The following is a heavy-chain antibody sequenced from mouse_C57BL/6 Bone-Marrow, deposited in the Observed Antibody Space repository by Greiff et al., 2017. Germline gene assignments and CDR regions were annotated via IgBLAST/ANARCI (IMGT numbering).Heavy chain of an antibody. J-gene: IGHJ4*01. CDR3: AADGSSPRPDAMDY. D-gene: IGHD1-1*01. V-gene: IGHV1-26*01. CDR1: GYTFTDYY. Sequence: VQLQQSGPELVKPGASVKISCKASGYTFTDYYMNWVKQSHGKSLEWIGDINPNNGGTSYNQKFKGKATLTVDKSSSTAYMELRSLTSEDAAVDYCAADGSSPRPDAMDYWGQGTTVTVSS. CDR2: INPNNGGT.